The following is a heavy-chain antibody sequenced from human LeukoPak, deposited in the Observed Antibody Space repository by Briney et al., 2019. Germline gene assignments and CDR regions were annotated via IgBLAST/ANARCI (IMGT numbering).Heavy chain of an antibody. J-gene: IGHJ6*02. Sequence: GGSLRLSCAASGFTFDDYAMHWVRQAPGKGLEWVSGISWNSGSIGYADSVKSRFTVSRDNAKNSLYLQMNSLRAEDTALYYCTKGTQRYYNYGMDVWGQGTTVTVSS. CDR1: GFTFDDYA. CDR3: TKGTQRYYNYGMDV. CDR2: ISWNSGSI. D-gene: IGHD2-2*01. V-gene: IGHV3-9*01.